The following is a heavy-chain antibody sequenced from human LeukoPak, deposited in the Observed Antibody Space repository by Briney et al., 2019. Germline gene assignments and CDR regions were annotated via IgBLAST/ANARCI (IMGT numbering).Heavy chain of an antibody. Sequence: ASVKVSCKAFGYTFTSNYMHWVRQAPGQGLEWMGWMSPDSGNTGYVQKFQGRVIMTRDTSISTAYMELSSLTSEDTAVYFCARDRVGVGGNGWENWGQETLVTVSS. CDR3: ARDRVGVGGNGWEN. V-gene: IGHV1-8*02. CDR2: MSPDSGNT. D-gene: IGHD6-19*01. CDR1: GYTFTSNY. J-gene: IGHJ4*02.